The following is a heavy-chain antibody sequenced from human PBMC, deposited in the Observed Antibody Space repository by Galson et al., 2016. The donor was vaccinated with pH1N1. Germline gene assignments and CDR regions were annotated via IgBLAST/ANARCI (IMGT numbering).Heavy chain of an antibody. V-gene: IGHV4-4*07. Sequence: SETLSLTCTVSGGSISGYYWSWIRQPAGKGLEWIGRIYASGSTIYSPSLKSRVSMSVDTSKNQFSLKMSSLTAADTAVYYCAREDHVLGEGWTYGLDVWGQGTTVTVSS. J-gene: IGHJ6*02. CDR1: GGSISGYY. D-gene: IGHD3-10*01. CDR3: AREDHVLGEGWTYGLDV. CDR2: IYASGST.